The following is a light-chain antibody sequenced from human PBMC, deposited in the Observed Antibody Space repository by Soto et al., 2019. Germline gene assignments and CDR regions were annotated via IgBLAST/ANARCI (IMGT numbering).Light chain of an antibody. Sequence: QSVLTQPPSASGSPGQSVTISCTGTSSDVGYYNYVSWYEQHPGKAPKLIIFDVSKRPSGVPDRFSGSKSGNTASLTVSGLQAEDEADYYCSSYAGSNNLVFGGGTKLTVL. CDR2: DVS. J-gene: IGLJ2*01. V-gene: IGLV2-8*01. CDR3: SSYAGSNNLV. CDR1: SSDVGYYNY.